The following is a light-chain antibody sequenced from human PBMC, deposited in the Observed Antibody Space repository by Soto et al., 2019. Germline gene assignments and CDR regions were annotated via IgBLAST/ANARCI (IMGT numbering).Light chain of an antibody. CDR1: QGISSY. CDR2: AAS. Sequence: AIRMTQSPSSFSASTGDRVTITCRASQGISSYLAWYQQKPVKAPKLLIYAASTLQSGVPSRFSGSGSGTDFTLTISCLQSEDFATYYCQQYYSYPRGTFGPGTKVDIK. J-gene: IGKJ3*01. CDR3: QQYYSYPRGT. V-gene: IGKV1-8*01.